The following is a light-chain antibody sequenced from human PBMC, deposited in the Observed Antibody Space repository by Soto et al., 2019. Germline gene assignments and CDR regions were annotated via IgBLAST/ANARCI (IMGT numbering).Light chain of an antibody. V-gene: IGKV3-20*01. CDR3: QQYANSRT. Sequence: EIVLTQSPATLSLSPGERATLSCRASQRVSNTYLAWYQQKPGQAPRLLIYGVSSRATGIPDRFSGSGSGTDFTLTISRLEPEDFAVYYCQQYANSRTFGQGTKVDI. J-gene: IGKJ1*01. CDR1: QRVSNTY. CDR2: GVS.